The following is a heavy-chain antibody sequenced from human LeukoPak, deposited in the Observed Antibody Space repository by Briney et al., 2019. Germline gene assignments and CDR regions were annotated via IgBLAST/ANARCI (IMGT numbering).Heavy chain of an antibody. Sequence: GGSLRFSCAASGFTFSSYAMSWVRQAPGKGLEWVSAISGSGGSTYYADSVKGRFTISRDNSKNTLYLQVNSLRAEDTAVYYCAKARAITIFGVAKVDFDYWGQGTLVTVSS. J-gene: IGHJ4*02. CDR1: GFTFSSYA. CDR2: ISGSGGST. D-gene: IGHD3-3*01. CDR3: AKARAITIFGVAKVDFDY. V-gene: IGHV3-23*01.